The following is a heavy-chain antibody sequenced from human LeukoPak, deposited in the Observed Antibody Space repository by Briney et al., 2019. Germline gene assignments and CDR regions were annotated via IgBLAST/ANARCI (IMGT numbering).Heavy chain of an antibody. CDR1: GYTFTSYG. Sequence: ASVKVSCKASGYTFTSYGISWVRQAPGQGLEWMGWISAYNGNTNYAQKLQGRVTMTTDTSTSTAYMELRSLRSDDTAVYYCARDPPPTYYYDSSGYPAVSDSHFDYWGQGTLVTVSS. D-gene: IGHD3-22*01. CDR3: ARDPPPTYYYDSSGYPAVSDSHFDY. V-gene: IGHV1-18*01. CDR2: ISAYNGNT. J-gene: IGHJ4*02.